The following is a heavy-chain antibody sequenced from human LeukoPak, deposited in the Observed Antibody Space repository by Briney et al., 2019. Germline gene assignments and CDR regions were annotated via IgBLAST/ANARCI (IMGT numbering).Heavy chain of an antibody. J-gene: IGHJ4*02. CDR2: IYFTGGT. CDR3: ARGGGLFDY. D-gene: IGHD3-10*01. V-gene: IGHV4-59*01. CDR1: GGSINNYY. Sequence: SETLSLTCNVSGGSINNYYWSWLRQPPGKGLEWIGYIYFTGGTNYNPSLKSRVTMSIDTSKNQFSLKLSSVTAADTAFYYCARGGGLFDYWGQGSLVTVSS.